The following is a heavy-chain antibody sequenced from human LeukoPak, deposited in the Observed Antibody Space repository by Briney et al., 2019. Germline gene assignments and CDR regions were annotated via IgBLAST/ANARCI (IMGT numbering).Heavy chain of an antibody. D-gene: IGHD4-23*01. CDR3: ARSNYGGQGAGDNWFDP. V-gene: IGHV1-2*02. CDR2: LNPNIGGT. Sequence: GASVKVSCKASGYTFTGYYMHRVRQAPGQGLEWMGWLNPNIGGTNYAPKFQGRVTMTRDMSINTAYMDLSSLTPDDTAIYYCARSNYGGQGAGDNWFDPWGQGTLVTVSS. CDR1: GYTFTGYY. J-gene: IGHJ5*02.